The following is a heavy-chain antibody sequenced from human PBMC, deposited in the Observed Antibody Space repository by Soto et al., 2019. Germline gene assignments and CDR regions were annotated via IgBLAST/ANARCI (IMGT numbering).Heavy chain of an antibody. J-gene: IGHJ4*02. Sequence: SETLSLTCTFSGGSISSYYWSWTRQPPGKGLEWIGYIYYSGSTNYNPSLKSRVTISVDTSKNQFSLKLSSVTAADTAVYYCARGNIAVAGFFDYWGQGTLVTVPS. CDR2: IYYSGST. V-gene: IGHV4-59*01. D-gene: IGHD6-19*01. CDR1: GGSISSYY. CDR3: ARGNIAVAGFFDY.